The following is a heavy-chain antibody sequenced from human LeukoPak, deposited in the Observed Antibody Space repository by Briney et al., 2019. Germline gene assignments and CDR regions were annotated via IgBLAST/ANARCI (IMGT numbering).Heavy chain of an antibody. J-gene: IGHJ1*01. V-gene: IGHV1-2*02. CDR3: ALTYYYDSSGYLEYFQH. Sequence: ASVKVSCKASGYTFTRYYMHSVRQAPGQRLEWMGCINPNIGGTNYAQRLQGRVTMTRATSISTDYMELSRLRSDDTAVYYCALTYYYDSSGYLEYFQHWGQGTLVTVSS. CDR2: INPNIGGT. CDR1: GYTFTRYY. D-gene: IGHD3-22*01.